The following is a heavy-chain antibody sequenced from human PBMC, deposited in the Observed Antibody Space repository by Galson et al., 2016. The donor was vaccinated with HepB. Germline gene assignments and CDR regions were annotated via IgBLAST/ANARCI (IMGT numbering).Heavy chain of an antibody. D-gene: IGHD2-2*02. CDR3: ARDYTNFWPLEPDF. J-gene: IGHJ4*02. V-gene: IGHV4-61*09. Sequence: TLSLTCSVSGASISGGSYHWSWIRQPAGKGLEWIGHIFTTGSTNYNPSLKGRVSISFDTSKNQFSLKLSSVTAADTAVYYCARDYTNFWPLEPDFWGQGTLVTVSS. CDR2: IFTTGST. CDR1: GASISGGSYH.